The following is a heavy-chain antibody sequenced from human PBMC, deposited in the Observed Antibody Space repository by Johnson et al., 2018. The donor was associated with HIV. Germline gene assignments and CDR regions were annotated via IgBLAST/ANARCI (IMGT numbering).Heavy chain of an antibody. CDR3: TTDLIRRYYGSGLRDAFDI. CDR1: GFTFSNHH. J-gene: IGHJ3*02. CDR2: IKSKTDGGTT. Sequence: VQLVESGGGLVQPGGSLRLSCAVSGFTFSNHHMTWVRQAPGKGLEWVGRIKSKTDGGTTDYAAPVKGRFTISRDDSKNTLYLQMNSLKTEDTAVYYCTTDLIRRYYGSGLRDAFDIWGQGTMVTVSS. V-gene: IGHV3-15*01. D-gene: IGHD3-10*01.